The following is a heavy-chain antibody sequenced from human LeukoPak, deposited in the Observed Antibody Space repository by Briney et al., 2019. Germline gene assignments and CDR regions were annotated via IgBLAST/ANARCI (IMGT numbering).Heavy chain of an antibody. CDR2: FDPEDGET. CDR3: ASPLDCSSTSCYSNYGMDV. CDR1: GYTLTELS. Sequence: GASVKVSCKVSGYTLTELSMHWVRQAPGKGLEWMGGFDPEDGETIYAQKFQGRVTITADESTSTAYMELSSLRSEDTAVYYCASPLDCSSTSCYSNYGMDVWGQGTTVTVSS. V-gene: IGHV1-24*01. J-gene: IGHJ6*02. D-gene: IGHD2-2*02.